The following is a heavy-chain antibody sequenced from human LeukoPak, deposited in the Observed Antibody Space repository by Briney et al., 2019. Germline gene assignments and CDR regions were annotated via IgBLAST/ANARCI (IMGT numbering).Heavy chain of an antibody. CDR3: ARDIGDLDPPILYGMDV. Sequence: AGGSLRLSCAASGFTFSSYGMHWVRQAPGKGLEWVAVIWYDGSNKYYADSVKGRFTISRDNSKNTLYLQMNSLRAEDTAVYYCARDIGDLDPPILYGMDVWGQGTTVTVSS. CDR2: IWYDGSNK. V-gene: IGHV3-33*08. CDR1: GFTFSSYG. J-gene: IGHJ6*02. D-gene: IGHD2-21*01.